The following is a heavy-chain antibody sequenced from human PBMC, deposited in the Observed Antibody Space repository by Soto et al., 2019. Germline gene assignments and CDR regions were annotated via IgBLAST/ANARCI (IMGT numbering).Heavy chain of an antibody. D-gene: IGHD3-10*01. V-gene: IGHV4-30-4*01. CDR3: ARRRNMVRGVMRNNWFDP. Sequence: QVQLQESGPGLVKPSQTLSLTCTVSGGSISSGDYYWSWIRQPPGKGLEWIGYVYYSGSTYYNPYLKSRVTITVDTSKTQFSLKLSSGTAADTAVYYCARRRNMVRGVMRNNWFDPWGQGTLVTVSS. CDR2: VYYSGST. J-gene: IGHJ5*02. CDR1: GGSISSGDYY.